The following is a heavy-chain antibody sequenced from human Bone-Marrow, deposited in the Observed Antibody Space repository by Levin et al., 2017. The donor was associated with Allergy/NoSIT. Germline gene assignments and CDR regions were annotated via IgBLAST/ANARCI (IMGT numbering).Heavy chain of an antibody. CDR2: ISGSGGST. CDR3: AKDFTIFGVATDY. CDR1: GFTFSSYA. D-gene: IGHD3-3*01. J-gene: IGHJ4*02. Sequence: SCAASGFTFSSYAMSWVRQAPGKGLEWVSAISGSGGSTYYADSVKGRFTISRDNSKNTLYLQMNSLRAEDTAVYYCAKDFTIFGVATDYWGQGTLVTVSS. V-gene: IGHV3-23*01.